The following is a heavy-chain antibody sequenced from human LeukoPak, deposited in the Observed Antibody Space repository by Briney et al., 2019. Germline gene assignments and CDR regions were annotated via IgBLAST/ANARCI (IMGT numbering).Heavy chain of an antibody. Sequence: ASVKVSCRASGYTLTGYYMNWVRQAPGQGLEWLGWINPKSGDTKYAQKFLGRVTMTSDTSINTGYMELSSLTSDDTAVNYCARKSAVRRTSEFDYWGQGSLVTVSS. CDR1: GYTLTGYY. V-gene: IGHV1-2*02. J-gene: IGHJ4*02. CDR2: INPKSGDT. D-gene: IGHD3-10*02. CDR3: ARKSAVRRTSEFDY.